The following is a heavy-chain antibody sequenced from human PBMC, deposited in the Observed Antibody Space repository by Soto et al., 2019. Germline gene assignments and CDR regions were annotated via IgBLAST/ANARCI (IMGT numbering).Heavy chain of an antibody. V-gene: IGHV4-39*01. J-gene: IGHJ6*02. CDR2: IYYSDST. CDR3: ARGGIPPSGYGIAYAMDV. Sequence: SETLSLTCTVSGVSISGSRYYWGWIRQPPGRGLEWIGNIYYSDSTYYTPALKSRVTLSVDTSKNQFSLNLNSVTAADTAVYYCARGGIPPSGYGIAYAMDVWGQGTTGTVS. D-gene: IGHD1-26*01. CDR1: GVSISGSRYY.